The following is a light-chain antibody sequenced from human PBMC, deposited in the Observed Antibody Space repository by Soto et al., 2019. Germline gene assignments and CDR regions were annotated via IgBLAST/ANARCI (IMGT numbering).Light chain of an antibody. V-gene: IGKV2D-29*01. J-gene: IGKJ1*01. CDR2: EVS. CDR1: QSLLGSDGKTY. Sequence: DIVMTQTPLSLSVTPVQTSSISCRSSQSLLGSDGKTYLSWYLQKPGHPPQLLIFEVSNHFSGVSDRFSGSGSGTDFTLKISRVEAEDVGVYYCQQCTSYSRTFGQGTKVDI. CDR3: QQCTSYSRT.